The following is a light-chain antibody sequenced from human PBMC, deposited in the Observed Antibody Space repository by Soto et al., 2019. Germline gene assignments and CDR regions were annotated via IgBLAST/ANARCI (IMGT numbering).Light chain of an antibody. CDR1: QSINSRY. CDR3: QQFGSSPGFT. J-gene: IGKJ3*01. Sequence: EIVLTQSPGTLSLSPGERATLSCRASQSINSRYLAWYQQKPGQAPRLLIYGASSRATGIPDRFSGSGSGTALTLTIRRLEPEDFAVYYCQQFGSSPGFTFGPWTKVDIK. CDR2: GAS. V-gene: IGKV3-20*01.